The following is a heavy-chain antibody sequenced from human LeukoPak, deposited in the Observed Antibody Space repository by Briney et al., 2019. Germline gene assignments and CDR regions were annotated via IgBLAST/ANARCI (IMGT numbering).Heavy chain of an antibody. CDR3: ARDFSGYDVGY. D-gene: IGHD5-12*01. V-gene: IGHV4-34*01. CDR1: GGSFSGYY. CDR2: INHSGST. Sequence: SETLSLTCGVYGGSFSGYYWSWIRQPPGKGLEWIGEINHSGSTNHNPSLKSRVTISVDTSKNQFSLKLTSVTAADTAVYYCARDFSGYDVGYWGQGILVTVSS. J-gene: IGHJ4*02.